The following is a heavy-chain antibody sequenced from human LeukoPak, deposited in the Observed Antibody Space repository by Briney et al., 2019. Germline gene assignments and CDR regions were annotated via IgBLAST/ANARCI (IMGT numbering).Heavy chain of an antibody. CDR1: GFTFGSYG. J-gene: IGHJ4*02. CDR2: ISVSGDST. V-gene: IGHV3-23*01. Sequence: PGGSLRLSCAASGFTFGSYGMSWVRQAPGRGLEWVSGISVSGDSTDYANSVKGRFTISRDNSKNTLYLQMNSLRAEDTAVYYCAKGRLVRGLIISHDYWGQGTLVTVSS. CDR3: AKGRLVRGLIISHDY. D-gene: IGHD3-10*01.